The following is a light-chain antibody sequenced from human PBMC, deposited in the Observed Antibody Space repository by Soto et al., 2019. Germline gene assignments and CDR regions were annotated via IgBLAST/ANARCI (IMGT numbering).Light chain of an antibody. V-gene: IGKV1-5*01. CDR3: QQYNSYSWT. CDR2: DAS. Sequence: DIQMTQSPSTLSASVGDRVTITCRASQSISTWLARYQQKPGKAPKVLIYDASRLESGVPSRFSGSGSGTEFTLTINSLQPADFATYYCQQYNSYSWTFGQGTKVEIK. J-gene: IGKJ1*01. CDR1: QSISTW.